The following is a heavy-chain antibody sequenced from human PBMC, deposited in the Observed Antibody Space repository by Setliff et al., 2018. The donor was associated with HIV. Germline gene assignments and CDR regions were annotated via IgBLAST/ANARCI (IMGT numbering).Heavy chain of an antibody. Sequence: GGSLRLSCVASGFTFITYAMSWVRQAPGKGLEWVSSISGSGGSTYYADSVKGRFTISRDNSKNTVYLHMNSLRAEDTAVYYCAKDSEPEYYGASASGVAFDIWGQGTRVTVSS. V-gene: IGHV3-23*01. D-gene: IGHD3-10*01. CDR1: GFTFITYA. J-gene: IGHJ3*02. CDR3: AKDSEPEYYGASASGVAFDI. CDR2: ISGSGGST.